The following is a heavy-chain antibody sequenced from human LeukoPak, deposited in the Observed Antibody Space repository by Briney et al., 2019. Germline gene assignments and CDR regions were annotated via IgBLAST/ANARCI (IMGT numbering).Heavy chain of an antibody. V-gene: IGHV3-43*01. CDR2: ISWDGGST. CDR1: GFTSDDYT. CDR3: AKDHDFWSGYPDY. Sequence: GGSLRLSCAASGFTSDDYTMHWVRQAPGKGLEWVSLISWDGGSTYYADSVKGRFTISRDNSKNSLYLQMNSLRTEDTALYYCAKDHDFWSGYPDYWGQGTLVTVSS. D-gene: IGHD3-3*01. J-gene: IGHJ4*02.